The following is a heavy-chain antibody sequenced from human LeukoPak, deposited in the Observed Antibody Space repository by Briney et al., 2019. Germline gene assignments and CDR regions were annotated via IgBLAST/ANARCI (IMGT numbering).Heavy chain of an antibody. J-gene: IGHJ6*02. CDR1: GGSFSGYY. D-gene: IGHD3-3*01. CDR3: ARVRLGVTIFGVATYYYGMDV. V-gene: IGHV4-34*01. CDR2: INHSGST. Sequence: PSETLSLTCAVYGGSFSGYYWSWIRQPPGKGLEWIGEINHSGSTNYNPSLKSRVTISVDTSKNRFSLKLSSVTAADTAVYYCARVRLGVTIFGVATYYYGMDVWGQGTTVTVSS.